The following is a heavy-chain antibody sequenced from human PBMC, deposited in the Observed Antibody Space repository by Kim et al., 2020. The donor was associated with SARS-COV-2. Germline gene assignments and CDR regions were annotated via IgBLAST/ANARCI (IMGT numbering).Heavy chain of an antibody. CDR3: ARAHRGTYYDFWSGYRPPVLRFDY. J-gene: IGHJ4*02. Sequence: ASVKVSCKASGYTFTSYGISWVRQAPGQGLEWMGWISAYNGNTNYAQKLQGRVTMTTDTSTSTAYMELRSLRSDDTAVYYCARAHRGTYYDFWSGYRPPVLRFDYWGQGTLVTVSS. CDR2: ISAYNGNT. CDR1: GYTFTSYG. D-gene: IGHD3-3*01. V-gene: IGHV1-18*04.